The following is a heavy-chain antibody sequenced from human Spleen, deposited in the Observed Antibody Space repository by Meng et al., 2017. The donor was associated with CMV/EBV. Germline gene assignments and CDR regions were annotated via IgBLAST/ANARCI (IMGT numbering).Heavy chain of an antibody. D-gene: IGHD2-2*03. CDR2: IYFSGST. Sequence: SETLSLTCTVSGGSISSYYWSWIRQPPGKGLEWIGYIYFSGSTNYNPSLRSRVTISADMSKNQFSLKLSSVTAADTAVYYCARGTFGYCSSTSCHSNYWGQGTLVTVSS. CDR3: ARGTFGYCSSTSCHSNY. V-gene: IGHV4-59*01. CDR1: GGSISSYY. J-gene: IGHJ4*02.